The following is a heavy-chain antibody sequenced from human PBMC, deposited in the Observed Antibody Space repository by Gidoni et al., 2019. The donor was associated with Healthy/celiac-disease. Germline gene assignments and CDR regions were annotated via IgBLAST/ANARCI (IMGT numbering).Heavy chain of an antibody. Sequence: QLQLQESGPGLVKPSETLSLTCTVSGGSISSSSYYWGWIRQPPGKGLEWIGSIYYSGSTYYNPSLKSRVTISVDTSKNQFSLKLSSVTAADTAVYYCARDQLWFSWFDPWGQGTLVTVSS. V-gene: IGHV4-39*07. CDR1: GGSISSSSYY. J-gene: IGHJ5*02. CDR3: ARDQLWFSWFDP. D-gene: IGHD5-18*01. CDR2: IYYSGST.